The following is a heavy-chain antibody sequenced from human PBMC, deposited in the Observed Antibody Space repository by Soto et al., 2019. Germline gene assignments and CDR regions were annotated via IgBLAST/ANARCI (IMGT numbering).Heavy chain of an antibody. CDR1: GFTFTSSA. Sequence: SVKVSCKASGFTFTSSAVQWVRQARGQRLEWIGWIVVGSGNTNYAQKFQERVTITRDMSTSTAYMELSSLRSEDTAVYYCAKDDSSSWLDLEYHHYWGQGTLVTVSS. J-gene: IGHJ4*02. D-gene: IGHD6-13*01. CDR2: IVVGSGNT. V-gene: IGHV1-58*01. CDR3: AKDDSSSWLDLEYHHY.